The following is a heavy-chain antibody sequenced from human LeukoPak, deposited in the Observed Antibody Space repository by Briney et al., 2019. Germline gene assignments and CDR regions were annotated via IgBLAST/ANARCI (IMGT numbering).Heavy chain of an antibody. D-gene: IGHD5-18*01. J-gene: IGHJ4*02. Sequence: GGSLRLSCAAFGFTFRSYSMNWVRQAPGKGLEWVSYISSNSTIYYGDSVKGRFTISRDNAENSLYLQMNSLRAEDTAVYYCARGNSSGRGALDYWGQGTLVTVSS. CDR1: GFTFRSYS. CDR2: ISSNSTI. V-gene: IGHV3-48*04. CDR3: ARGNSSGRGALDY.